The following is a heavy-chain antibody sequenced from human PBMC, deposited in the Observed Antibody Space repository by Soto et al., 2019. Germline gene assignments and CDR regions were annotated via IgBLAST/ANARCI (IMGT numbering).Heavy chain of an antibody. J-gene: IGHJ4*02. Sequence: EVQLVESGGGLVKPGGSLRLSCAASGFTFSSYSMNWVRQAPGKGLEWVSSISSSSSYIYYADSVKGRFTISRDKAKNSLYLQMNSLRAEDTAVYYCARDEMGYCSGGSCYPFFDYWGQGTLVTVSS. CDR3: ARDEMGYCSGGSCYPFFDY. V-gene: IGHV3-21*01. CDR1: GFTFSSYS. CDR2: ISSSSSYI. D-gene: IGHD2-15*01.